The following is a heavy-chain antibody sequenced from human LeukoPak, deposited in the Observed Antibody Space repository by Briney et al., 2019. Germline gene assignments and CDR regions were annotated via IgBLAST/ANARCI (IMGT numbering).Heavy chain of an antibody. CDR3: ARRGHVVPAAILNWFDP. V-gene: IGHV4-34*01. J-gene: IGHJ5*02. CDR1: GGSFSGYY. D-gene: IGHD2-2*02. Sequence: KPSETLSLTCAVYGGSFSGYYWSWVRQPPGKGLEWIGEINHSGSTNYNPSLKSRVTISVDTSKNQFSLKLSSVTAADTAVYYCARRGHVVPAAILNWFDPWGRGTLVTVSS. CDR2: INHSGST.